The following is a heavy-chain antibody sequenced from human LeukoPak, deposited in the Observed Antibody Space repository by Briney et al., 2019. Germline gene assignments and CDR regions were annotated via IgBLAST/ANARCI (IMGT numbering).Heavy chain of an antibody. CDR1: GFTFNNYV. D-gene: IGHD2-2*01. CDR3: AKSTSPLYYYYGMDV. Sequence: GGSLRLSCAASGFTFNNYVMSWVRRAPGKGLEWVSTINGGGYNTYYADSVKGRFTTSRDNSKNTLYLQLNSLRAEDTAVYYCAKSTSPLYYYYGMDVWGQGTTVTVSS. J-gene: IGHJ6*02. CDR2: INGGGYNT. V-gene: IGHV3-23*01.